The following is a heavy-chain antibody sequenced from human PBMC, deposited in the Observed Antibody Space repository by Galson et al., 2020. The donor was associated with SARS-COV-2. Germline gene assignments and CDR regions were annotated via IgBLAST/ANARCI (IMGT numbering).Heavy chain of an antibody. CDR1: GFTVSANY. D-gene: IGHD3-16*01. J-gene: IGHJ6*02. CDR2: IYSDGST. Sequence: GGSLRLSCAASGFTVSANYMSWVRQAPGKGLEWVSVIYSDGSTSYTDSVKGRITISRDTSKNTLYLQMNRLRAEDSAVYYCARDRGGGYGLDVWGQGTTVTVSS. CDR3: ARDRGGGYGLDV. V-gene: IGHV3-53*01.